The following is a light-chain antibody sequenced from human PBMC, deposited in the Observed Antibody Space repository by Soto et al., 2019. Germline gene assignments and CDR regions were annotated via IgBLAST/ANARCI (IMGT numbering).Light chain of an antibody. J-gene: IGKJ1*01. CDR1: QSVSSN. CDR2: GTS. Sequence: EIVMTQSPATLSVSPGERATLSCRASQSVSSNLAWYQQKPGQAPRLLIYGTSTRATGIPARFSGSGSGTEFTLTISSLQSEDFAVYYCQQYSNWPKKFGQGTKV. V-gene: IGKV3-15*01. CDR3: QQYSNWPKK.